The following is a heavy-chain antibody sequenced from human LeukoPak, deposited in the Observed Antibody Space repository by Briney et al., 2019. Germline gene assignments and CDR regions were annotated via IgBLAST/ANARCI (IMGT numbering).Heavy chain of an antibody. Sequence: PGGSLRLSCAASGFTFSSYSMNWVRQAPGKGLEWVAVIWYDGSNKYYADSVKGRFTISRDNSKNTLYLQMNSLRAEDTAVYYCARSGPGYHYYYYGMDVWGQGTTVTVSS. CDR2: IWYDGSNK. CDR1: GFTFSSYS. D-gene: IGHD1-1*01. J-gene: IGHJ6*02. CDR3: ARSGPGYHYYYYGMDV. V-gene: IGHV3-33*08.